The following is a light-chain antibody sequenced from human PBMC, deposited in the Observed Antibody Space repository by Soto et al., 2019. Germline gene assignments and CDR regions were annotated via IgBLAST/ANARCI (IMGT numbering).Light chain of an antibody. CDR3: QQYENYWT. V-gene: IGKV1-5*01. CDR1: QSISSW. CDR2: DAS. J-gene: IGKJ1*01. Sequence: DIQMTQSPSTLSATAGDRVTITCRASQSISSWLAWYQHKPGKAPKLLIYDASNLDSGVPSRFSGSGSGTELSRTISNLQPDDCATYYCQQYENYWTFGQGTRVEIK.